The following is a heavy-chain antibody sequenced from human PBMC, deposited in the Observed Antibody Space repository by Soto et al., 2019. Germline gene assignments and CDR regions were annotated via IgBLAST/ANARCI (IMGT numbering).Heavy chain of an antibody. CDR2: IIPIFGTA. V-gene: IGHV1-69*06. J-gene: IGHJ6*02. Sequence: QVQLVQSGAEVKKPGSSVKVSCKASGGTFSSYAISWVRQAPGQGLEWMGGIIPIFGTATYAQKFQGRVTITADKSTSTAYMELSSLRSEDTAVYYCARAISSPTTNYYGMDVWGQGTTVTASS. CDR3: ARAISSPTTNYYGMDV. CDR1: GGTFSSYA.